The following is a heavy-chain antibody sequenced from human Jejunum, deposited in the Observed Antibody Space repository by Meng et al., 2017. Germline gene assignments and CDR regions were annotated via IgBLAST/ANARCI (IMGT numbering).Heavy chain of an antibody. Sequence: QAQRQESGPGRVKPSGTLSLTCTVSGVSTTAPFYWTWIRQAPGKGLEWIGEVWPSGATYYNPSLSSRITISIDTSNNQFSLEVAFLTAADTAVYYCARAIRERYFDSWGQGTLVTVSS. CDR1: GVSTTAPFY. J-gene: IGHJ4*02. D-gene: IGHD1-14*01. CDR2: VWPSGAT. CDR3: ARAIRERYFDS. V-gene: IGHV4-4*02.